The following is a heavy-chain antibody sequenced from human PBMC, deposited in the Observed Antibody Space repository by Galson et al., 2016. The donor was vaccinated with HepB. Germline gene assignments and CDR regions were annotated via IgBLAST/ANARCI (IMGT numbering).Heavy chain of an antibody. CDR3: ARASRCILGPPPQGLHFDY. J-gene: IGHJ4*02. CDR2: VYHTGNT. CDR1: DYSVSRGFY. D-gene: IGHD1-26*01. Sequence: SETLSLTCTVSDYSVSRGFYWAWIRQPPGKGLEWIGGVYHTGNTYYNPSLKSRLTISIDTSNNQFSLKLSSVTAADAAVYYCARASRCILGPPPQGLHFDYWGQGTLVTVSS. V-gene: IGHV4-38-2*02.